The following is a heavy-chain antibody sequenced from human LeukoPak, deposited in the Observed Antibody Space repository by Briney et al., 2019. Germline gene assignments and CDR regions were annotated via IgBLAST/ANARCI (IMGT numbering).Heavy chain of an antibody. Sequence: PSETLSLTCTVSGGSINGRTFYWAWIRQPPGTGLEWVSSISSGSSYIYYADSVKGRFTISRDNANNSLFLQMNSLRVEDTAVYFCARHWTGDYWGRGTLLTVSS. J-gene: IGHJ4*02. CDR1: GGSINGRT. CDR2: ISSGSSYI. CDR3: ARHWTGDY. D-gene: IGHD3/OR15-3a*01. V-gene: IGHV3-21*01.